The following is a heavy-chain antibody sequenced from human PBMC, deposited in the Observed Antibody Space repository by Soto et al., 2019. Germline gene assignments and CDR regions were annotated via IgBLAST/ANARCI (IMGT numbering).Heavy chain of an antibody. D-gene: IGHD2-2*02. V-gene: IGHV3-30-3*01. CDR1: GFTFSSYA. CDR3: AREAYCSSTSCYIRSFIPFYYYYGMDV. J-gene: IGHJ6*02. CDR2: ISYDGSNK. Sequence: QVQLVESGGGVVQPGRSLRLSCAASGFTFSSYAMHWVRQAPGKGLEWVAVISYDGSNKYYADSVKGRFTISRDNSKNTLYLQMNSLRAEDTAVYYCAREAYCSSTSCYIRSFIPFYYYYGMDVWGQGTTVTVSS.